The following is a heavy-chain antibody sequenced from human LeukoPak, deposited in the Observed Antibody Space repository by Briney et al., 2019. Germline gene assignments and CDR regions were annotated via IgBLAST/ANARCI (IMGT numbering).Heavy chain of an antibody. D-gene: IGHD2-2*01. CDR2: ISGSGAGT. CDR3: ATRTLYCSTSRCYLDY. CDR1: GFTFSNYT. V-gene: IGHV3-23*01. Sequence: GGSLRLPCAASGFTFSNYTMSWVRQAPGKGLEWVSSISGSGAGTYYADSVKGRFTISRDNSKNTLYLQMSSLRAADTAVYYCATRTLYCSTSRCYLDYWGRGTLVTVSS. J-gene: IGHJ4*02.